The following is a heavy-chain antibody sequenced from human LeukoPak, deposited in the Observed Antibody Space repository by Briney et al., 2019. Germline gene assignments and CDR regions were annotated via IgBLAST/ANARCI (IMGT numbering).Heavy chain of an antibody. CDR3: ARFGSSGYDY. D-gene: IGHD3-22*01. CDR2: ITGSGGTT. Sequence: GGSLRLSCAASGFTFSTYSMTWVRQAPGKGLEWVSGITGSGGTTYYADSVKGRFIISRDNSKNTLYLQMNSLGAEDTAVYYCARFGSSGYDYWGQGTLVTVSS. CDR1: GFTFSTYS. J-gene: IGHJ4*02. V-gene: IGHV3-23*01.